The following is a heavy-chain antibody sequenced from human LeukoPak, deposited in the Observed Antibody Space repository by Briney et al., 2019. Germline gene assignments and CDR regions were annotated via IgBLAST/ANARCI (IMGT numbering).Heavy chain of an antibody. CDR3: AKPTRGSGSFLIDY. CDR2: IWYDGSYK. V-gene: IGHV3-33*06. CDR1: GFTFSSYG. J-gene: IGHJ4*02. Sequence: GGSLRLSCAASGFTFSSYGMHWVRQAPGKGLEWVAVIWYDGSYKYYVDSVKGRFTISRDNSKNTLYLQMNSLRAEDTAAYYCAKPTRGSGSFLIDYWGQGTLVTVSS. D-gene: IGHD1-26*01.